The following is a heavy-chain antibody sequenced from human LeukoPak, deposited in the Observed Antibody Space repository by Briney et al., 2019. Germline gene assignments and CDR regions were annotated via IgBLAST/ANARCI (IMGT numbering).Heavy chain of an antibody. CDR3: ARATGFGSGIAGARGAPKYYFDY. D-gene: IGHD6-13*01. CDR1: GYTFTSYG. CDR2: ISAYNGNT. V-gene: IGHV1-18*01. Sequence: GASVKVSCKASGYTFTSYGISWVRQAPGQGLEWMGWISAYNGNTDYAQKLQGRLTMTTDTSTSTAYLELRSLRSDDTAVYYCARATGFGSGIAGARGAPKYYFDYWGQGTLVTVSS. J-gene: IGHJ4*02.